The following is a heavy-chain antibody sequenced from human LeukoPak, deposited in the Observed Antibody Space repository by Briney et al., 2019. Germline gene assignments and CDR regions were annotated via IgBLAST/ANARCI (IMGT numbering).Heavy chain of an antibody. CDR3: ARDRNRIVGATIWFDP. J-gene: IGHJ5*02. CDR2: ISSSSSYI. D-gene: IGHD1-26*01. CDR1: GFTFSSYS. V-gene: IGHV3-21*04. Sequence: GGSLRLSCAASGFTFSSYSMNWVRQAPGKGLEWVSSISSSSSYIYYADSVKGRFTISRDNAKNSLYLQMNSLRAEDTAVYYCARDRNRIVGATIWFDPWGQGTLVTVSS.